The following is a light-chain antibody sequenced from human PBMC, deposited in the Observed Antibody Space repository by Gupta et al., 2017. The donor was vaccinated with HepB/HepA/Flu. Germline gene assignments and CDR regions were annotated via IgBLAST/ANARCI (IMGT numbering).Light chain of an antibody. CDR1: QSISSNY. CDR2: GAS. V-gene: IGKV3-20*01. J-gene: IGKJ4*01. CDR3: QQDVSSPLT. Sequence: EIVLTQSPGTLSLSPGERATLSCRASQSISSNYLAWYQQKGGQAPRLLIYGASSRATGIPDRFSGSGSGTDFTLTISRLGPEDFAVYFCQQDVSSPLTFGGGTKVEIK.